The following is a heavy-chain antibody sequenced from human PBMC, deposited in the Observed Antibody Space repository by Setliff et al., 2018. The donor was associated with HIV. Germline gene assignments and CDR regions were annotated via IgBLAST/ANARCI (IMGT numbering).Heavy chain of an antibody. D-gene: IGHD6-13*01. Sequence: ASVKVSCKSSGGSFNTYAINWVRQAPGQGLEWMGWINTNTGNPTYAQGFTGRFVFSLATSVSTAFLEISTLKAEDTAVYYCARGGSSWFGWFDPWGQGTLVTVSS. J-gene: IGHJ5*02. CDR2: INTNTGNP. CDR3: ARGGSSWFGWFDP. CDR1: GGSFNTYA. V-gene: IGHV7-4-1*02.